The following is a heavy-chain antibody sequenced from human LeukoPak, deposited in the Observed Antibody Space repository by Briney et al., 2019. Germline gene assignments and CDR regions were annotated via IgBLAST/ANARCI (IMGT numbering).Heavy chain of an antibody. Sequence: GASVKVSCKASGYTFTGYYLHWVRLAPGQGLEWMGWLNPNSGDTNYAQDFQGRVTMTRDTSISTAYMELSRLTSDDTAVYYCARGDSYGDLDYWGQGTLVTVSS. V-gene: IGHV1-2*02. J-gene: IGHJ4*02. CDR1: GYTFTGYY. CDR3: ARGDSYGDLDY. D-gene: IGHD4-17*01. CDR2: LNPNSGDT.